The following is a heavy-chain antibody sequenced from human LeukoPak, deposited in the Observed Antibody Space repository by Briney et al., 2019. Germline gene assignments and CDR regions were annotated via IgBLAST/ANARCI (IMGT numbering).Heavy chain of an antibody. CDR1: GVSIVSSAYS. V-gene: IGHV4-30-2*01. CDR3: ASGYSSGWPSSFDY. D-gene: IGHD6-19*01. CDR2: IYHSGST. J-gene: IGHJ4*02. Sequence: PSETLSLTRTVSGVSIVSSAYSWSWIRQPPGKGLEWIGYIYHSGSTLYNPSLKSRVTISLDRSKDQLSLRLSSVTAADTAVYYCASGYSSGWPSSFDYWGQGTLVTVSS.